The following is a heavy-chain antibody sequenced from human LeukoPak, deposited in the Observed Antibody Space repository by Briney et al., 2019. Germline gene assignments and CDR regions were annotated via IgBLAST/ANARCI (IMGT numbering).Heavy chain of an antibody. Sequence: SETLSLTCTVSGGSISSSSYYWGWIRQPPGKGLEWIGSIYYSGSTYYNPSLKSRVTISVDTSKNQFSLKLSSVTAADTAVYYCARQGIAAADNYYFDYWGQGTLVTVSS. CDR1: GGSISSSSYY. CDR3: ARQGIAAADNYYFDY. J-gene: IGHJ4*02. V-gene: IGHV4-39*01. CDR2: IYYSGST. D-gene: IGHD6-13*01.